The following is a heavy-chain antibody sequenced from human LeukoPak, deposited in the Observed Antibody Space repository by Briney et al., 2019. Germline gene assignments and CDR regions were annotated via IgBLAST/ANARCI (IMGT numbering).Heavy chain of an antibody. D-gene: IGHD2-2*01. CDR1: GDSMSSGGSS. V-gene: IGHV4-30-4*07. CDR2: IYYSGST. Sequence: PSETLSLTCAVSGDSMSSGGSSWSWIRQPPGKGLEWIGYIYYSGSTYYNPSLKSRVTMSVDRSKNQFSLKVTSVTAADTAVYYCARVVPAAVADWFDPWGQGILVTVSS. J-gene: IGHJ5*02. CDR3: ARVVPAAVADWFDP.